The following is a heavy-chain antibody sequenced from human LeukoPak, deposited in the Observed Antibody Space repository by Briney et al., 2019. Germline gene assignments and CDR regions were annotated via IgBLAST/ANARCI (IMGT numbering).Heavy chain of an antibody. J-gene: IGHJ5*02. CDR2: IYYSGST. CDR3: ARERSMVRGVSWFDP. V-gene: IGHV4-59*01. CDR1: GGSISSFY. Sequence: NSSETLSLTCTVSGGSISSFYWSWIRQPPGKGLEWIGYIYYSGSTNYNPSLKSRVTILVDTSKNQFSLKLRSVTAADTAVYFCARERSMVRGVSWFDPWGQGTLVTVSS. D-gene: IGHD3-10*01.